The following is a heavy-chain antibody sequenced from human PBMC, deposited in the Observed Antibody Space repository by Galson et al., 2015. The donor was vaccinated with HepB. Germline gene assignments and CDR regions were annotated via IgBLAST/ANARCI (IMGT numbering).Heavy chain of an antibody. D-gene: IGHD3-22*01. CDR2: IYHSGST. V-gene: IGHV4-4*02. CDR1: GGSISSSNW. CDR3: ARAGDYYDSQVRFDP. Sequence: ETLSLTCAVSGGSISSSNWWSWVRQPPGKGLEWIGEIYHSGSTNYNPSLKSRVTISVDKSKNQFSLKLSSVTAADTAVYYCARAGDYYDSQVRFDPWGQGTLVTVSS. J-gene: IGHJ5*02.